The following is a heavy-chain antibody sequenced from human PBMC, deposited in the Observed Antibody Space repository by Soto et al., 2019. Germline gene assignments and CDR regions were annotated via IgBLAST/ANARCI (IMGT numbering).Heavy chain of an antibody. D-gene: IGHD5-18*01. V-gene: IGHV4-4*07. CDR3: ARGGSYDKYYYYYGMDV. CDR1: GGSISSYY. CDR2: IYTGGST. J-gene: IGHJ6*02. Sequence: QVQLQESGPGLVKPSETLSLTCTVSGGSISSYYWSWIRQPAGKGLEWIGRIYTGGSTNYNPSLKSRVTMSVDTPKNQFSLKLSSVTAADTAVYYCARGGSYDKYYYYYGMDVWGQGTTVTVSS.